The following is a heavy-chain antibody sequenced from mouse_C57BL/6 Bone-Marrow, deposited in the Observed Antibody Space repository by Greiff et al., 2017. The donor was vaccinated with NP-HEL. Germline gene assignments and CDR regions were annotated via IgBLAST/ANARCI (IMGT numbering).Heavy chain of an antibody. J-gene: IGHJ4*01. CDR3: ARAQRY. CDR2: ISDGGSYT. CDR1: GFTFSSYA. Sequence: EVMLVESGGGLVKPGGSLKLSCAASGFTFSSYAMSWVRQTPEKRLEWVATISDGGSYTYYPDNVKGRFTISRDNAKNNLYLQMSHLKSEDTAMYYCARAQRYWGQGTSVTVSS. V-gene: IGHV5-4*03.